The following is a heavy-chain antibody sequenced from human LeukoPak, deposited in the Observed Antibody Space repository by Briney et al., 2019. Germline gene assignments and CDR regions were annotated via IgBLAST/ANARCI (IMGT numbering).Heavy chain of an antibody. CDR1: EDSVSSNSAA. J-gene: IGHJ4*02. CDR3: AAVSSGSSHYYFDY. V-gene: IGHV6-1*01. CDR2: TWYRSRWYN. Sequence: PSQTLSLTCAISEDSVSSNSAAWHWIRQSPSRGLEWLGRTWYRSRWYNEYAVSVKSRITINPDTSKNQFSLHLNSVTPEDTAVYYCAAVSSGSSHYYFDYWGQGTLVTVSS. D-gene: IGHD3-10*01.